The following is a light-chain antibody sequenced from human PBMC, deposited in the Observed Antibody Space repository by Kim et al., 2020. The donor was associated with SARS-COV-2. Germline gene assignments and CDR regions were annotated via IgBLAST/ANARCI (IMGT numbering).Light chain of an antibody. CDR3: QQYDKWPPLT. CDR2: AAS. CDR1: QSVGSN. V-gene: IGKV3-15*01. Sequence: SPGDRATLSCRASQSVGSNLAWYQQKPGQSPGLVIFAASSRATGIPARFSGSGSGTEFTLTISGLQSDDVAIYYCQQYDKWPPLTFGGGTKVEIK. J-gene: IGKJ4*01.